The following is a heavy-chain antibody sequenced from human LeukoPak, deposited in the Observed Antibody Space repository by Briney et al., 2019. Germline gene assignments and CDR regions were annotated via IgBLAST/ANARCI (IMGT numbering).Heavy chain of an antibody. D-gene: IGHD7-27*01. CDR3: ARAPGAFDI. Sequence: GGSVNGSCKASGYTFTGYYMHWVRQAPGQGLEWMGWINPNSGGTNYAQKFQSRVTMTRDTSISTAYMELSRLRSDDTAVYYCARAPGAFDIWGQGTVVTVSS. CDR1: GYTFTGYY. V-gene: IGHV1-2*02. J-gene: IGHJ3*02. CDR2: INPNSGGT.